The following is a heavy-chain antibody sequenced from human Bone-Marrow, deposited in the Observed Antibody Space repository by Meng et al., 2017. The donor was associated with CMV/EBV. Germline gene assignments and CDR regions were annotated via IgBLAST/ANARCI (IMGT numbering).Heavy chain of an antibody. D-gene: IGHD2-8*01. V-gene: IGHV4-39*01. Sequence: SETLSLTCTVSGGSISSSSYYWGWIRQPPGKGLEWIGSIYYSGSTYYNPSIKSRGTISVETSKNQFSLKLSSVIAADTAVYYCARHGGVVLMVHAILGSAFDIWGQGAMVTVSS. J-gene: IGHJ3*02. CDR3: ARHGGVVLMVHAILGSAFDI. CDR2: IYYSGST. CDR1: GGSISSSSYY.